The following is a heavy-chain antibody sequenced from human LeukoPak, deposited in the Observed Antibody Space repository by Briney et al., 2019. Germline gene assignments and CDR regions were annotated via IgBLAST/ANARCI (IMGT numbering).Heavy chain of an antibody. CDR2: ISSSGSTI. V-gene: IGHV3-11*01. J-gene: IGHJ4*02. Sequence: GGSLRLSCAASGFTFSDYYMSWIRQAPGKGLEWVSYISSSGSTIYYADSVKGRFTISRDNAKNSLYLQMNSLRAEDTAVYYCARDYYDSSGYYYDDYWGQGTLVTVSS. CDR3: ARDYYDSSGYYYDDY. CDR1: GFTFSDYY. D-gene: IGHD3-22*01.